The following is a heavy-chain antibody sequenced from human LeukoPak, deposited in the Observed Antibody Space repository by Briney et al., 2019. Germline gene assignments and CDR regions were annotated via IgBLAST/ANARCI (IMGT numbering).Heavy chain of an antibody. D-gene: IGHD1-26*01. J-gene: IGHJ4*02. CDR3: ATIGASNSGSYLDRLAAHSYYFDY. V-gene: IGHV1-24*01. Sequence: ASVKVSCKVSGYTLPELFMHWVGQAAGKGLAWVGGFDSEDGESLYAQKSQGRVTMTEHTSTDTAYMELSSLRSEDTAVYYCATIGASNSGSYLDRLAAHSYYFDYWGQGTLVTVSS. CDR1: GYTLPELF. CDR2: FDSEDGES.